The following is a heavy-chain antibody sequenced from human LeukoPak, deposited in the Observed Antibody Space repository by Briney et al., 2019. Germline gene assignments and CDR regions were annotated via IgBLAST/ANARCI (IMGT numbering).Heavy chain of an antibody. CDR3: ARDLVGSGRPFDY. V-gene: IGHV4-4*07. CDR1: GGSISSYF. Sequence: PSETLSLTCIVSGGSISSYFWSWIRQPAGKGLEWIGRIYSSGSTNCNPSLKSRVTMSVDTSKNQFSLKVNSVTAADTAVYYCARDLVGSGRPFDYWGQGILVTVSS. J-gene: IGHJ4*02. CDR2: IYSSGST. D-gene: IGHD6-19*01.